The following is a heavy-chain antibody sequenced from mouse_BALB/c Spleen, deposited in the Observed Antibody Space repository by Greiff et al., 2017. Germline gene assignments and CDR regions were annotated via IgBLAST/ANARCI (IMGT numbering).Heavy chain of an antibody. V-gene: IGHV5-6-3*01. CDR3: ARFWFAY. CDR2: INSNGGST. CDR1: GFTFSSYG. Sequence: EVKLVESGGGLVQPGGSLKLSCAASGFTFSSYGMSWVRQTPDKRLELVATINSNGGSTYYPDSVKGRFTISRDNAKNTLYLQMSSLKSEDTAMYYCARFWFAYWGQGTLVTVSA. J-gene: IGHJ3*01.